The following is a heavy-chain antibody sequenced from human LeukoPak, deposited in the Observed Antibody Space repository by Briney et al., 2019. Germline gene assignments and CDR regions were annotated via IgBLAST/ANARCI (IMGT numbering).Heavy chain of an antibody. J-gene: IGHJ4*02. D-gene: IGHD3-3*01. V-gene: IGHV4-4*02. CDR2: IYHSGST. Sequence: SQTLSLTCAVSGGSISSSNWWSWVRQPPGKGLEWIGEIYHSGSTNYNPSLKSRVTISVDKSKNQFSLKLSSVTAAATAVYYCSGDTRHYYDFWSGYYISGGFDYWGQGTLVTVSS. CDR1: GGSISSSNW. CDR3: SGDTRHYYDFWSGYYISGGFDY.